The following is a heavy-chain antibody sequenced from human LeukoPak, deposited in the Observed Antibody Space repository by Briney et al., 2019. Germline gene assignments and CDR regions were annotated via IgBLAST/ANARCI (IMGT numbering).Heavy chain of an antibody. J-gene: IGHJ4*02. Sequence: GGSLRLSCAASGFIFGDYNMNWVRQAPGKGLEWVSYISSGGSTIYYADTVKGRFTISRDNARNSLYLQMNGLTDEDTAVYYCARGEPYYYDSSGYYCDYWGQGTLVTVSS. CDR2: ISSGGSTI. CDR3: ARGEPYYYDSSGYYCDY. CDR1: GFIFGDYN. D-gene: IGHD3-22*01. V-gene: IGHV3-48*02.